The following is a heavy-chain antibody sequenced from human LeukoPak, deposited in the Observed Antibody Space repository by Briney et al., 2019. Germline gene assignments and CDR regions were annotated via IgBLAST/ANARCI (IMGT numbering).Heavy chain of an antibody. CDR1: GGSISSGGYY. J-gene: IGHJ3*02. V-gene: IGHV4-31*03. D-gene: IGHD3-10*01. CDR2: IYYSGST. CDR3: ASGGGYYYGSGSYYNDAFDI. Sequence: SETLSLTCTVSGGSISSGGYYWSWIRQHPGKGLEWIGYIYYSGSTYYNPSLKSRVTISVDTSKNQFSLKLSSVTAADTAVYYCASGGGYYYGSGSYYNDAFDIWGQGTMVTVSS.